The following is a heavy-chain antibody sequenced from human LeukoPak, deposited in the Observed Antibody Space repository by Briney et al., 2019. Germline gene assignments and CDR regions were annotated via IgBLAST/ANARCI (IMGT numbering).Heavy chain of an antibody. J-gene: IGHJ6*03. CDR1: GYTFTDYY. Sequence: ASVTVSCKASGYTFTDYYMHWVRQAPGQGLEWMGWINPNSGGTNYAQKFQGRVTMTRDTPISTAYMELSRLRSDDTAVYYCARGAGIHLLIYFYFYMDVWGKGSTVTVSS. D-gene: IGHD2-8*01. CDR2: INPNSGGT. CDR3: ARGAGIHLLIYFYFYMDV. V-gene: IGHV1-2*02.